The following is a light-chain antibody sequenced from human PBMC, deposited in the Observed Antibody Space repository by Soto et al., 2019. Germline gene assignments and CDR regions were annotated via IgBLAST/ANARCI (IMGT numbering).Light chain of an antibody. CDR1: QTIYTN. J-gene: IGKJ2*03. CDR2: DAS. CDR3: QQYNKWPDS. Sequence: DIVMTQSPATLSVSPGERATLSCRASQTIYTNLAWYQHKRGQAPRLLIYDASTRATGIPTRFTGSGSGTEFTLTISSLQSEDFAVYYCQQYNKWPDSFGQGSKLEMK. V-gene: IGKV3-15*01.